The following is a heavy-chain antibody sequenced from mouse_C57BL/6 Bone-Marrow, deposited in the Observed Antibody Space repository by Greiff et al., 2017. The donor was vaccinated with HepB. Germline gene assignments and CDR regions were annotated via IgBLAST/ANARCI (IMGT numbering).Heavy chain of an antibody. J-gene: IGHJ3*01. CDR2: IDPENGDT. V-gene: IGHV14-4*01. CDR1: GFNIKDDC. Sequence: VQLQQSGAELVRPGASVKLSCTASGFNIKDDCMHWVKQRPEQGLEWIGWIDPENGDTEYASKFQGKATITADTSSNTAYLQLSSLTSEDTAVYYCTTDDYGFAYWGQGTLVTVSA. CDR3: TTDDYGFAY. D-gene: IGHD2-4*01.